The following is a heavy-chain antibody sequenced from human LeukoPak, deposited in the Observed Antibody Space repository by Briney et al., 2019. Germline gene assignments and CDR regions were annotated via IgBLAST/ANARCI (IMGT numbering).Heavy chain of an antibody. CDR2: IYYSGST. CDR1: GGSISSGDYY. J-gene: IGHJ4*02. Sequence: SQTLSLTCTVSGGSISSGDYYWSWIRQPPGKGLEWIGYIYYSGSTYYNPSLESRVTISVDMSKNQFSLKLSSVTAADTAVYYCARDARGSGYEDYFDYWGQGTLVTVSS. V-gene: IGHV4-30-4*01. D-gene: IGHD5-12*01. CDR3: ARDARGSGYEDYFDY.